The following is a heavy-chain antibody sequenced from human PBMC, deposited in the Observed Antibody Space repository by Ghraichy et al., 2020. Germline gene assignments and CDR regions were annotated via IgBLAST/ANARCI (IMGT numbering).Heavy chain of an antibody. V-gene: IGHV4-59*01. D-gene: IGHD3-22*01. CDR2: IYYSGST. J-gene: IGHJ4*02. Sequence: SETLSLTCTVSGGSISSYYWSWIRQPPGKGLEWIGYIYYSGSTNYNPSLKSRVTISVDTSKNQFSLKLSSVTAADTAVYYCARGDYYDSSGYRSPFDYWGQGTLVTVSS. CDR3: ARGDYYDSSGYRSPFDY. CDR1: GGSISSYY.